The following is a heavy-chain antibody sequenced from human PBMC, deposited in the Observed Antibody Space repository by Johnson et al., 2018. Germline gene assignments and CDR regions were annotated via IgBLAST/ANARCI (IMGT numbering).Heavy chain of an antibody. CDR1: GGSISSYY. J-gene: IGHJ6*02. V-gene: IGHV4-59*01. CDR2: IYYSGST. Sequence: QVQLQESGPGLVKPSETLSLTCTVSGGSISSYYWSWIRQPPGKGLEWIGYIYYSGSTNYNPALKSRVTISVDTSKTQFPLKLSPVTAADTAVYYCAGVNRIAVSLDVWGQGTTVTVSS. CDR3: AGVNRIAVSLDV. D-gene: IGHD6-19*01.